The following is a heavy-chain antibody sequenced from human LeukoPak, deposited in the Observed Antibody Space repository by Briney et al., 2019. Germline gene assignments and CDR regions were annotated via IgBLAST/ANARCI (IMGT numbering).Heavy chain of an antibody. V-gene: IGHV3-30*02. CDR1: GFTFSSYS. J-gene: IGHJ6*03. CDR3: ARGMDYYYYMDV. D-gene: IGHD5-24*01. CDR2: IRYDGSNK. Sequence: GGSLRLSCAASGFTFSSYSMNWVRQAPGKGLEWVAFIRYDGSNKYYADSVKGRFTISRDNAKNSLYLQMNSLRAEDTAVYYCARGMDYYYYMDVWGKGTTVTVSS.